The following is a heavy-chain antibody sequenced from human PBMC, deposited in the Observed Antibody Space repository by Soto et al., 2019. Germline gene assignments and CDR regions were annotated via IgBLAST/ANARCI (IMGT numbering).Heavy chain of an antibody. CDR3: ARGIQEGFDP. CDR1: GDSITNGDYY. V-gene: IGHV4-30-4*01. Sequence: QVSLQESGPGLVKPSQTLSLTCVVSGDSITNGDYYWSWIRQPPGKDLELIAYIYYNGITHYNPSLKRRVTISLDPSKNHFSLKMTSVTGADTAVYSCARGIQEGFDPWGQGTLVTVSS. J-gene: IGHJ5*02. D-gene: IGHD5-18*01. CDR2: IYYNGIT.